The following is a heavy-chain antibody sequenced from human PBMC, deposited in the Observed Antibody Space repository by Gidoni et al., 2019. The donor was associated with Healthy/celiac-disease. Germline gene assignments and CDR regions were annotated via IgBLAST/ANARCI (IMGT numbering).Heavy chain of an antibody. CDR1: GDSVSRNSAA. D-gene: IGHD6-19*01. V-gene: IGHV6-1*01. CDR2: TYYRSKWYN. J-gene: IGHJ4*02. CDR3: ARTGSSGWYDPDYYFDY. Sequence: QVQLQQSGPGLVKPSQTLSLTCAISGDSVSRNSAAWNWIRQSPSRGLEWLGRTYYRSKWYNDYAVSVKSRITINPDTSKNQFSLQLNSVTPEDTAVYYCARTGSSGWYDPDYYFDYWGQGTLVTVSS.